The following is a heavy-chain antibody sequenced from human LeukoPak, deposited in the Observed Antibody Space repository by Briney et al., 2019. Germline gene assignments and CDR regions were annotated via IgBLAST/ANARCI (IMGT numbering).Heavy chain of an antibody. Sequence: PGGSLRLSCAASGFTFSSYAMSWVRQAPGKGLEWVSAISGSGGSTYYADSVRGRFTISRDNAKNSLYLQMNSLRAEDTAVYYCARSKGLDYWGQGTLVTVSS. V-gene: IGHV3-23*01. J-gene: IGHJ4*02. CDR1: GFTFSSYA. CDR3: ARSKGLDY. D-gene: IGHD4-11*01. CDR2: ISGSGGST.